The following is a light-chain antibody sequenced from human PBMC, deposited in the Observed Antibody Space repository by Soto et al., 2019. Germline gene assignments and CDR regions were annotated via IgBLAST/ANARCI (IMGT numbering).Light chain of an antibody. CDR2: GAS. CDR3: QQYSSSPPEFT. V-gene: IGKV3-20*01. Sequence: EIVLTQSPGTLSLSPGERAILSCRASQSISSNYLAWYQQGPGQAPRLLIFGASYRATGIPDRFSGSGSGTDFSLTISTLEPEDFAVYYCQQYSSSPPEFTFGPGTRVDSK. CDR1: QSISSNY. J-gene: IGKJ3*01.